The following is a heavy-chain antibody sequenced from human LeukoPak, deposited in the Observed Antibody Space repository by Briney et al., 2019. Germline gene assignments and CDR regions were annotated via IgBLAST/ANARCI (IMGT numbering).Heavy chain of an antibody. CDR2: IYYTGAT. Sequence: SETLSLTCTVSGGSISSYYWSWIRLPPGKGLEWIGYIYYTGATYYNPSLKSRVTISLDTSKNQFSLKLSSVTAADAAVYYCARARYSYGTGYYFDYWGQGALVTVSS. J-gene: IGHJ4*02. CDR3: ARARYSYGTGYYFDY. D-gene: IGHD5-18*01. CDR1: GGSISSYY. V-gene: IGHV4-59*01.